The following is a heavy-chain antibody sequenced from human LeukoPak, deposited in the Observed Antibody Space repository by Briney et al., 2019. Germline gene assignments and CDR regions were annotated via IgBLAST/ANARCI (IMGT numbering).Heavy chain of an antibody. V-gene: IGHV3-48*01. D-gene: IGHD5-12*01. CDR3: ARDHRYAFDN. J-gene: IGHJ4*01. CDR1: GFNFIDYS. Sequence: GGSLRLSCAASGFNFIDYSMNWVRQAPGKGLEWIAYIGISSGNTKYADSVKGRFTTSRDKARNSLYLQMNSLRVEDTAMYYCARDHRYAFDNWGHGTLVTVSS. CDR2: IGISSGNT.